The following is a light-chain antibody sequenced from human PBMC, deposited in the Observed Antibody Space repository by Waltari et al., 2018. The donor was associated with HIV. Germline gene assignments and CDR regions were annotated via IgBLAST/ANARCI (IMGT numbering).Light chain of an antibody. CDR2: DVS. V-gene: IGLV2-14*03. CDR1: SSDIGAYNY. CDR3: TTFTTSSTYV. J-gene: IGLJ1*01. Sequence: QSALTQPASVSGSPGHSITISCTGTSSDIGAYNYVSWYQQHPGKAPKLLIYDVSSRPAGISNRFSGSKSDKTASLTISVLQAEDEADYYCTTFTTSSTYVFGAGTKVTFL.